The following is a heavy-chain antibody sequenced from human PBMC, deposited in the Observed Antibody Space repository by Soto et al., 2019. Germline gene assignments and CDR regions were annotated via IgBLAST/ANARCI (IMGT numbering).Heavy chain of an antibody. D-gene: IGHD5-12*01. CDR2: INPNTGGT. Sequence: GASVKVSCKASGYIFTDYYLHWVRQAPGQGLEYMGWINPNTGGTKYTQKFQGRVTMTGGTLLLNWLTSDDTAVYFCARSLSTIGARLDYWGQGTLVTVS. CDR1: GYIFTDYY. J-gene: IGHJ4*01. CDR3: ARSLSTIGARLDY. V-gene: IGHV1-2*02.